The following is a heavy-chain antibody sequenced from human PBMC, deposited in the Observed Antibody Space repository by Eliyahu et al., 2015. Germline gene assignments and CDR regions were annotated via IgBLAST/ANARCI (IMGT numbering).Heavy chain of an antibody. CDR3: ARVHTYCSSTSCYPDY. CDR1: GFTFXXYS. V-gene: IGHV3-21*01. D-gene: IGHD2-2*01. J-gene: IGHJ4*02. Sequence: EVQLVESGGGLVKPGGSLRLSCAASGFTFXXYSMNWVRQAPGKGLEWVSSISSSSSYIYYADSVKGRFTISRDNAKNSLYLQMNSLRAEDTAVYYCARVHTYCSSTSCYPDYWGQGTLVTVSS. CDR2: ISSSSSYI.